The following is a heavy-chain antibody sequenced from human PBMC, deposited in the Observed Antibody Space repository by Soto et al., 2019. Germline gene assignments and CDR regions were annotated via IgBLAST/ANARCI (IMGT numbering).Heavy chain of an antibody. CDR1: GGSFDDFY. V-gene: IGHV4-34*01. Sequence: KTSETLSLTCAFYGGSFDDFYWSWVRQSPGKGLEWVGEISHDGGTNYSPSLASRVSISVDTSKNQFSLHLRSVTAADTGLYYCARGQLVWYGDLTPYHRDMDVWGQGTTVTV. CDR3: ARGQLVWYGDLTPYHRDMDV. J-gene: IGHJ6*02. CDR2: ISHDGGT. D-gene: IGHD3-10*01.